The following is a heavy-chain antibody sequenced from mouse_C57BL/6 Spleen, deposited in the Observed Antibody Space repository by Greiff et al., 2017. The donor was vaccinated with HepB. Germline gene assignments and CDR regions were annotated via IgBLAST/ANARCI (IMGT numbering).Heavy chain of an antibody. CDR2: IYPGSGST. CDR1: GYTFTSYW. V-gene: IGHV1-55*01. J-gene: IGHJ1*03. D-gene: IGHD1-1*01. Sequence: VKLVESGAELVKPGASVKMSCKASGYTFTSYWITWVKQRPGQGLEWIGDIYPGSGSTNYNEKFKSKATLTVDTSSSTAYMQLSSLTSEDSAVYYCARRRATRYFDVWGTGTTVTVSS. CDR3: ARRRATRYFDV.